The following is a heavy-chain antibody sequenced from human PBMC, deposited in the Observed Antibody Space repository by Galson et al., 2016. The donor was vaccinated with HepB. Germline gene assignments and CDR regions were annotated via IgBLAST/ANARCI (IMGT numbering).Heavy chain of an antibody. D-gene: IGHD3-9*01. CDR3: GKDKGAGTTRWYDIDV. Sequence: SLRLSCAVSGFTFDDHAMHWVRQAPGKGLEWVSGISLNSGDVGYADSVKGRFTISRDSAKNSLYLQMNSLRVEDTALYYCGKDKGAGTTRWYDIDVWGQGTLVTVSS. CDR1: GFTFDDHA. J-gene: IGHJ4*02. V-gene: IGHV3-9*01. CDR2: ISLNSGDV.